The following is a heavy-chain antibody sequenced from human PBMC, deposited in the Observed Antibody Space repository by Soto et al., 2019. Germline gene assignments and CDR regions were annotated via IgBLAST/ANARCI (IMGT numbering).Heavy chain of an antibody. V-gene: IGHV3-73*02. J-gene: IGHJ2*01. CDR1: GFTFSDSA. D-gene: IGHD2-21*01. CDR2: IRSKGNNYAT. CDR3: VRYSRTLGWFFDL. Sequence: EVQLVESGGGLVQPGGSLKLSCAASGFTFSDSAMHWVRQASGEGLEWLGRIRSKGNNYATEYGAELKGRFTISRDDSKKTTYLQMSNLNTEDTAVYYCVRYSRTLGWFFDLWGRGTLVTVSS.